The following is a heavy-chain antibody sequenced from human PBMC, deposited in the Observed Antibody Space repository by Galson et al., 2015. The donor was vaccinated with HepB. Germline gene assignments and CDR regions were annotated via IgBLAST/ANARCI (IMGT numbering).Heavy chain of an antibody. J-gene: IGHJ4*02. CDR2: ISGSGGST. V-gene: IGHV3-23*01. CDR3: AKDGDSSGYYPFDY. D-gene: IGHD3-22*01. CDR1: GFTFSSYA. Sequence: SLRLSCAASGFTFSSYAMSWVRQAPGKGLGWVSAISGSGGSTYYADSVKGRFTISRDNSKNTLYLQMNSLRAEDTAVYYCAKDGDSSGYYPFDYWGQGTLVTVSS.